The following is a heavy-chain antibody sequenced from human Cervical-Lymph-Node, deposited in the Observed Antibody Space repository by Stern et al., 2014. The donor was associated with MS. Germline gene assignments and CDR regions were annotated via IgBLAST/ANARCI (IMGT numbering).Heavy chain of an antibody. CDR3: ARQRYFDY. J-gene: IGHJ4*02. Sequence: VQLVESGPEVKRPGESLKISCQASGYTFTSYWIGWVRQMPGKGLEWIAIIFPGGSDMRYSPSFQGQVPISPDKPSRTAYLQWNNLRASDTAIYYCARQRYFDYWGQGTLVTVSS. V-gene: IGHV5-51*01. CDR1: GYTFTSYW. CDR2: IFPGGSDM.